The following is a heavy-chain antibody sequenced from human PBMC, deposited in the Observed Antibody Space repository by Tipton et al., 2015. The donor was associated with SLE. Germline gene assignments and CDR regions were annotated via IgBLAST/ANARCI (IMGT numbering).Heavy chain of an antibody. D-gene: IGHD4-17*01. V-gene: IGHV3-9*01. J-gene: IGHJ4*02. CDR2: ISWNGRST. Sequence: SLRLSCVASGFTFDDYAVHWVRQAPGKGLEWVSGISWNGRSTVYADSVKGRFTISRDNAKKSLYLQMNSLRAEDTAVYYCARGDSVTGLYWGQGTLVTVSS. CDR3: ARGDSVTGLY. CDR1: GFTFDDYA.